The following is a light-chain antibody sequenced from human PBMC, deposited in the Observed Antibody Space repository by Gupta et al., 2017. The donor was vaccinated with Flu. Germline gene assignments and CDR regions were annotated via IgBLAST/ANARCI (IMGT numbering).Light chain of an antibody. V-gene: IGLV1-47*01. CDR1: SSNFGSNS. Sequence: APPHPPAAPGKPGRRVTISCSGSSSNFGSNSVYWYQQLPGTAPQLLICSSNQRPSGVPDRFSGSKSGTSASLTISGLRAEDEADYYCTTYDDSRSGLVFGGGTKVTVL. J-gene: IGLJ3*02. CDR2: SSN. CDR3: TTYDDSRSGLV.